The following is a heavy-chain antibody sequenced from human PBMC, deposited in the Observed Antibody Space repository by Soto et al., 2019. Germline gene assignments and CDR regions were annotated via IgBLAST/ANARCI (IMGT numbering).Heavy chain of an antibody. CDR2: ISYDGSNK. CDR1: GFTFSSYG. J-gene: IGHJ4*02. V-gene: IGHV3-30*18. CDR3: AKVGYYYDSSGYSLISDY. Sequence: PGGSLRLFCAASGFTFSSYGMHWVRQAPGKGLEWVAVISYDGSNKYYADSVKGRFTISRDNSKNTLYLQMNSLKAEDTAVYYCAKVGYYYDSSGYSLISDYWGQGTLVTVSS. D-gene: IGHD3-22*01.